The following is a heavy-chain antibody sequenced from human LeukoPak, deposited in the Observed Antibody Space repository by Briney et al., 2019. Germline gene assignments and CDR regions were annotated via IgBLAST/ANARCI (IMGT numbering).Heavy chain of an antibody. CDR2: ISWDGGSP. V-gene: IGHV3-43D*03. CDR1: GFTFDDYG. CDR3: AKDIGGGSYFDY. J-gene: IGHJ4*02. D-gene: IGHD1-26*01. Sequence: PGGSLRLSCAASGFTFDDYGMHWVRQAPGKALEWVSLISWDGGSPFYADSVKGRFTISRNNSKNSLYLQMNSLRAEDTALYYCAKDIGGGSYFDYWGQGTLVTVSS.